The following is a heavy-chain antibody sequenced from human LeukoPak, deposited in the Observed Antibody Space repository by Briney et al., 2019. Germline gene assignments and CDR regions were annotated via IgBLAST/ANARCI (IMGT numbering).Heavy chain of an antibody. Sequence: GGSLRLSCAASRFTFSNYAMSWVRQAPGKGLEWVSGMSGSGGVTYYADSVKGRFTISRDNSMKTLYPQMNSLRAEDTAVYSCAKEIVPYGGKSNCDRGAFDIWGQGTMVTVSS. CDR2: MSGSGGVT. CDR3: AKEIVPYGGKSNCDRGAFDI. CDR1: RFTFSNYA. V-gene: IGHV3-23*01. J-gene: IGHJ3*02. D-gene: IGHD4-23*01.